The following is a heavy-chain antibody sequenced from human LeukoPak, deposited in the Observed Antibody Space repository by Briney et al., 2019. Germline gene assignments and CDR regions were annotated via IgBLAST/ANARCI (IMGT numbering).Heavy chain of an antibody. CDR3: SSGSSMDV. CDR2: ISSNGGNT. CDR1: GLTFSSYA. Sequence: PGGSLRLSCSASGLTFSSYAMHWVRQAPGRGLEYVSVISSNGGNTYYADSVKGRFTISRDNSKNTLFLQMSSLRAEDTAVYYCSSGSSMDVWGQRTTVTVSS. J-gene: IGHJ6*02. D-gene: IGHD3-22*01. V-gene: IGHV3-64D*06.